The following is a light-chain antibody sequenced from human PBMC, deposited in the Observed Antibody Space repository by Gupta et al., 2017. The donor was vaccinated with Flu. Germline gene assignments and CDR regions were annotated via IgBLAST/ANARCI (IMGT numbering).Light chain of an antibody. CDR2: EVI. CDR3: AADTTTYTWV. J-gene: IGLJ3*02. V-gene: IGLV2-14*01. Sequence: QSALTQPASVSGSPGPSITISCTGTSSDVGGYNYVSWYPQHPGKAPELMVYEVIDRPSAVSGCFSASKSGNTASLTISGRKEEDDADYFYAADTTTYTWVFGGGTKLTVL. CDR1: SSDVGGYNY.